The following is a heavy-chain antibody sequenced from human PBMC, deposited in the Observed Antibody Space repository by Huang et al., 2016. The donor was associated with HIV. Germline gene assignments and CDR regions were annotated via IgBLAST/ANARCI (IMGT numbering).Heavy chain of an antibody. CDR1: GFPFSAYG. CDR2: IRYDGNND. J-gene: IGHJ3*01. Sequence: QVRLVESGGGVVQPGASLTISCSASGFPFSAYGMAWVRQAPGKGLELGSFIRYDGNNDYVIGSVKGRFTISRDNANNTLYLRMNSLRPEDTAVYYCVKERGSGRARSSFDFWGQGTSVIVSS. CDR3: VKERGSGRARSSFDF. V-gene: IGHV3-30*02. D-gene: IGHD6-25*01.